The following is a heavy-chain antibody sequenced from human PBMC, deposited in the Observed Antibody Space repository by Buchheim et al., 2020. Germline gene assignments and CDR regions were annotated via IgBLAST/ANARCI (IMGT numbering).Heavy chain of an antibody. CDR3: ARDLFGYYYDSSGYYPGDY. CDR1: GFTFSSYA. J-gene: IGHJ4*02. D-gene: IGHD3-22*01. CDR2: ISYDGSNK. Sequence: QVQLVESGGGVVQPGRSLRLSCADSGFTFSSYAMHWVRQAPGKGLEWVAVISYDGSNKYYADSVKGRFTISRDHSKNTLYLQMNSLRAEDTAVYYCARDLFGYYYDSSGYYPGDYWGQGTL. V-gene: IGHV3-30-3*01.